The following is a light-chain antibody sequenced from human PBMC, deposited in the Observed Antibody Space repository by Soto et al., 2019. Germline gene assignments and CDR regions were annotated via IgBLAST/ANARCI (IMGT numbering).Light chain of an antibody. V-gene: IGKV3-20*01. J-gene: IGKJ4*01. Sequence: ESVLTQSPGTLSLSPGERATLSCRASQSVITYLAWYQQKPGQAPRLLIYGASSRATGIPDRFSGSGSGTDFPLTISRLEPEDVAVYYCQQYGSTPLTFGGGTKVEIK. CDR3: QQYGSTPLT. CDR2: GAS. CDR1: QSVITY.